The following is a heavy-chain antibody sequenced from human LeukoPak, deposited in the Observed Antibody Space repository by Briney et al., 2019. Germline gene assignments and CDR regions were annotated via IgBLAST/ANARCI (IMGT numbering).Heavy chain of an antibody. J-gene: IGHJ6*03. Sequence: GGSLRLSCAASGFSFRSYGMSWVRQAPGKGLEWVSAISGRSADTYYADSVKGRFTISRDNSKNTLYLQMNSLRAEDTAVYHCAKDGLRSDYYYYMDVWGKGTTVTMSS. D-gene: IGHD4-17*01. CDR3: AKDGLRSDYYYYMDV. CDR2: ISGRSADT. V-gene: IGHV3-23*01. CDR1: GFSFRSYG.